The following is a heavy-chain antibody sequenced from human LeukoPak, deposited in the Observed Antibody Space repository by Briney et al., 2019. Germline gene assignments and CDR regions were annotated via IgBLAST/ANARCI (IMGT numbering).Heavy chain of an antibody. CDR1: GGTFGSST. J-gene: IGHJ6*03. V-gene: IGHV1-69*01. CDR3: ARGPPLTFDHTPEGYYHYYMDV. Sequence: ASVKVSCKASGGTFGSSTITWVRPAPGQGLEWMGGIIPIFGTANYAQKFQGRVTITADESTSTVYMELSGLRYDDTAVYYCARGPPLTFDHTPEGYYHYYMDVWGEGTTVTISS. CDR2: IIPIFGTA. D-gene: IGHD1-14*01.